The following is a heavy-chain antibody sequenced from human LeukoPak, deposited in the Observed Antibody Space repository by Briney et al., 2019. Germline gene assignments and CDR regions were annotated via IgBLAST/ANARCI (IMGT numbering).Heavy chain of an antibody. D-gene: IGHD1/OR15-1a*01. CDR3: AKGSGRTIFSRGDAFDI. J-gene: IGHJ3*02. CDR2: ISWNSGSI. Sequence: GGSLRLSCAASGFTFDGYSMHWVRQAPGKGLEWVSGISWNSGSIVYADSVKGRFTFSRDNAKNSLYLLMNSLRAEDTALYYCAKGSGRTIFSRGDAFDIWGQGTMVTVSS. V-gene: IGHV3-9*01. CDR1: GFTFDGYS.